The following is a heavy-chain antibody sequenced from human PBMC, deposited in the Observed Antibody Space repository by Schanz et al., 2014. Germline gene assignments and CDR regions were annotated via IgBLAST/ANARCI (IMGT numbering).Heavy chain of an antibody. Sequence: VQLVESGGGVVQPGRSLRLSCAASGFTFSNHGMHWVRQAPGKGLEWVSGMSGSGSTADYADSVKGRFTIPRDNSRKTLYLQMNSLRADDTAVYYCAKDLYNYGIFDSWGQGTLVTVSS. CDR1: GFTFSNHG. V-gene: IGHV3-23*04. D-gene: IGHD3-16*01. CDR3: AKDLYNYGIFDS. J-gene: IGHJ5*01. CDR2: MSGSGSTA.